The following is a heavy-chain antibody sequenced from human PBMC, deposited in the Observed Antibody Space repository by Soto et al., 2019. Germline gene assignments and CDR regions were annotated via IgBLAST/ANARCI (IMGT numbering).Heavy chain of an antibody. Sequence: GESLKISCKGSVYSFTSYWIGWVRQMPGKGLEWMGIIYPGDSDTRYSPSFQGQVTISADKSISTAYLQWSSLKASDTAMYYCARTYYYDSSGFPADYWGQGTLVTVSS. D-gene: IGHD3-22*01. V-gene: IGHV5-51*01. J-gene: IGHJ4*02. CDR3: ARTYYYDSSGFPADY. CDR2: IYPGDSDT. CDR1: VYSFTSYW.